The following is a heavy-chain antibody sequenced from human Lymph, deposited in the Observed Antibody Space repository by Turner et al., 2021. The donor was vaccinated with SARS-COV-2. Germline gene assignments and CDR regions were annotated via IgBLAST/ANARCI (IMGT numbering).Heavy chain of an antibody. CDR1: GGTFSSPA. J-gene: IGHJ6*02. V-gene: IGHV1-69*10. CDR3: ARIAAPGMGGGVHYYYYAMDV. Sequence: QVQLVQSGAEVKKPGSSVKVSCKASGGTFSSPAISWVRQAPGQGLGWMGGIIPLLAIANYAQKFQGRVTITADKSTGTAYMELSSLRSEDTAVYFCARIAAPGMGGGVHYYYYAMDVWGQGTTVTVSS. D-gene: IGHD6-13*01. CDR2: IIPLLAIA.